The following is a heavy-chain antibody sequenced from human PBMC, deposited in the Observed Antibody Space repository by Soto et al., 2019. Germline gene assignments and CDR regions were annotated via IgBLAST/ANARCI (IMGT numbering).Heavy chain of an antibody. Sequence: GGSLRLSCAASGFIFSNYGMHWVRQAPGKGLEWVAVIWYDGSHESYADSVKGRFTISRDNSKNTLFLQMNSLRAEDTAVYYCARDRYSYDSRAYQGVDWYFDLWGRGTLVTVSS. V-gene: IGHV3-33*01. D-gene: IGHD3-22*01. CDR1: GFIFSNYG. J-gene: IGHJ2*01. CDR3: ARDRYSYDSRAYQGVDWYFDL. CDR2: IWYDGSHE.